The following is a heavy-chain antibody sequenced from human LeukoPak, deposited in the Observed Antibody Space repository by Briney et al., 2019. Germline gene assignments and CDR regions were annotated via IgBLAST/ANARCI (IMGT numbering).Heavy chain of an antibody. V-gene: IGHV4-59*08. Sequence: SETLSLTCTVSGGSISSYYWSWIRQPPGKGLEWIGYIYYSGSTNYNPSLKSRVTISVDTSKNQFSLKLISVTAADTAVYYCARRIFTVGIAAVHYGLDVWGQGTTVTVSS. CDR3: ARRIFTVGIAAVHYGLDV. J-gene: IGHJ6*02. CDR1: GGSISSYY. D-gene: IGHD6-25*01. CDR2: IYYSGST.